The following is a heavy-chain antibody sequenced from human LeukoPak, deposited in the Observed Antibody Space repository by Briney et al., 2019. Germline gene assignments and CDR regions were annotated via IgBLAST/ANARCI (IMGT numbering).Heavy chain of an antibody. D-gene: IGHD6-13*01. CDR2: ISYDGSNK. Sequence: GRSLRLSCAASGFTFSSYGMHWLRQAPGKGLKWVAVISYDGSNKYYADSVKGRFTISRDNSKNTLYLQMNSLRAEDTAVYYCAKAPAAAPGYWGQGTLVTVSS. V-gene: IGHV3-30*18. CDR3: AKAPAAAPGY. CDR1: GFTFSSYG. J-gene: IGHJ4*02.